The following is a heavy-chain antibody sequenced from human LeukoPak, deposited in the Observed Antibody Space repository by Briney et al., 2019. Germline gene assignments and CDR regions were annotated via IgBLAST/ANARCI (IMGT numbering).Heavy chain of an antibody. J-gene: IGHJ6*03. CDR1: GYTFTNYD. V-gene: IGHV1-8*03. D-gene: IGHD3-10*01. CDR2: MNPNSGNT. CDR3: ARVLHGSGSLYYYYYYMDV. Sequence: GASVKVSCKASGYTFTNYDINWVRQATGQGLEWMGWMNPNSGNTGYGQKFQGRVTITRNTSISTAYMELSSLRSEDTAVYYCARVLHGSGSLYYYYYYMDVWGKGTTVTISS.